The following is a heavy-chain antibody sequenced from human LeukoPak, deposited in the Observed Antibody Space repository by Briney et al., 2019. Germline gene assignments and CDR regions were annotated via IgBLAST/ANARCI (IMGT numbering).Heavy chain of an antibody. CDR2: MNPNSGDT. D-gene: IGHD3-22*01. J-gene: IGHJ4*02. CDR1: GYTFGSYS. CDR3: ARGLESYDSSTYPVLSS. V-gene: IGHV1-8*01. Sequence: ASVKVSCKASGYTFGSYSITWVRRAPGQGLEWMGWMNPNSGDTRYAQKFQGRVTITRNTSINTAYMELSSLRSEDTAVYYCARGLESYDSSTYPVLSSWGQGTLVTVSS.